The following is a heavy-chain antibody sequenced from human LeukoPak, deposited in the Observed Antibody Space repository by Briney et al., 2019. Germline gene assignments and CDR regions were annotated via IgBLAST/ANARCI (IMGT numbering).Heavy chain of an antibody. J-gene: IGHJ4*02. CDR3: ARVPSYYYDSSVDY. CDR2: MYYSGST. V-gene: IGHV4-39*07. Sequence: SETLSLTCTVSGGSISSISYYWGWIRQPPRKGLEWIVSMYYSGSTYNNPSLKSRVTISVDTSKNQFSLKLSSVTAADTAVYYCARVPSYYYDSSVDYWGQGTLVTVSS. CDR1: GGSISSISYY. D-gene: IGHD3-22*01.